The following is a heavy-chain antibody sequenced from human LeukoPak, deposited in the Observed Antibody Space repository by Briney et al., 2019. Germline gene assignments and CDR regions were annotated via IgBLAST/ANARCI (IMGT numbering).Heavy chain of an antibody. Sequence: GGSLRLSCAASGFTFSSYWMHWVRHAPGKGPVWVSRINSDGSSTSYADSVKGRFTISRDNAKNTLYLQMNSLRAEDTAVYYCARDFGGFFDYWGQGTLVTVSS. J-gene: IGHJ4*02. V-gene: IGHV3-74*01. CDR1: GFTFSSYW. CDR3: ARDFGGFFDY. D-gene: IGHD3-10*01. CDR2: INSDGSST.